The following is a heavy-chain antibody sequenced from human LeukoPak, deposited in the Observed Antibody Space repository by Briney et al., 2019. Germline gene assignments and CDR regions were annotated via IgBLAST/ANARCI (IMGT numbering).Heavy chain of an antibody. V-gene: IGHV1-18*01. CDR1: VYTFTSYG. D-gene: IGHD4-17*01. CDR3: ARETSGGDYPPDY. CDR2: INAYNGNT. J-gene: IGHJ4*02. Sequence: ASVKVSCKGSVYTFTSYGISWVRQPPGQGLEWMGLINAYNGNTNYAQKLQGRVTMTPDTPTSTAYMELRSLRSDDTAVYYCARETSGGDYPPDYWGQGTLVTVSS.